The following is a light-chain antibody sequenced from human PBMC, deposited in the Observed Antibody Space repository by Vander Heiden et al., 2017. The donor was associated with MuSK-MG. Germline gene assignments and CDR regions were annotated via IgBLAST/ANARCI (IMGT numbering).Light chain of an antibody. J-gene: IGKJ5*01. Sequence: DTQMTQSPLTLSASVGDRVTITCRASQSISSWLAWYQQKPGKAPKLLIYKASNLESGVPSRFSGSGSGTEFTLTISSLQPDDFATYYCQQDNSYPITFGQGTRLEIK. CDR2: KAS. CDR1: QSISSW. CDR3: QQDNSYPIT. V-gene: IGKV1-5*03.